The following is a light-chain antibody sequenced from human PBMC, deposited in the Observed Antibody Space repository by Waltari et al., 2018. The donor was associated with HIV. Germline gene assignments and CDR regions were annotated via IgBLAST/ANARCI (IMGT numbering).Light chain of an antibody. CDR3: QQFYDTPLT. J-gene: IGKJ4*01. CDR2: WAS. CDR1: QSVLWSSNNKNY. Sequence: DIEMTQSPDSLAVSLGEGATINCNSSQSVLWSSNNKNYLAWYQQKPGQPPRLLIYWASTRESGVPDRFSGSGSGTDFTLTISSLQTEDVAVYFCQQFYDTPLTFGGGTKVDI. V-gene: IGKV4-1*01.